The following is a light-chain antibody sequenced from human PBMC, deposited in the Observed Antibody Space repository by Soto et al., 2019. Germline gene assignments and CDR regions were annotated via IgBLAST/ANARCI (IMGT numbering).Light chain of an antibody. CDR3: QQYYSTPRT. CDR1: QSVGSSY. V-gene: IGKV3-20*01. Sequence: EIVLTQSPSTLSLSPGERATLSCRASQSVGSSYLAWYLQKPGQAPRLLIYGASDRATGIPDRFSGSGSGTDFTLIISRLEPEDFAVYYCQQYYSTPRTFGQGTKVDI. CDR2: GAS. J-gene: IGKJ1*01.